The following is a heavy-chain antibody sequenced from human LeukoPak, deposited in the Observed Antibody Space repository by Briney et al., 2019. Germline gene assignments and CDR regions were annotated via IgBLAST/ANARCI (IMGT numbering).Heavy chain of an antibody. CDR1: GFTFSTYG. CDR3: ATDTNLYGGPRASGGCDY. Sequence: QPGRSLRLSCAASGFTFSTYGMHWVRQAPGKGLEWVAVVWYDGSDKYYADSVKGRFTISRDNSKSTLYLQMNSLGAEDTAVYYCATDTNLYGGPRASGGCDYWGQGTLVTVSS. V-gene: IGHV3-33*01. J-gene: IGHJ4*02. D-gene: IGHD4-23*01. CDR2: VWYDGSDK.